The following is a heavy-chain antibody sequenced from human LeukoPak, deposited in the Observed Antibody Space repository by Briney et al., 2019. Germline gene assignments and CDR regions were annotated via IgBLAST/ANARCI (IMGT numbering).Heavy chain of an antibody. D-gene: IGHD3-10*01. CDR3: ARSLTIREGDAFDI. Sequence: ASVKVSFKTSGYTFTTYGILWVRQAPGQGLEWMGWISGYNGNTNFARKLQGRVTMTTDTSTSTAYMELRSLRSDDTAVYYCARSLTIREGDAFDIWGQGTMVTVSS. CDR2: ISGYNGNT. CDR1: GYTFTTYG. V-gene: IGHV1-18*01. J-gene: IGHJ3*02.